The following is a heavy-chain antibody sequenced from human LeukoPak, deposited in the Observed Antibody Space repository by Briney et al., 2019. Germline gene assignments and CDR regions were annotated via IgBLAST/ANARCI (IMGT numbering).Heavy chain of an antibody. D-gene: IGHD5-18*01. V-gene: IGHV4-59*08. CDR3: ARHSSRGFSYDFDY. Sequence: PSETLSLTCTVSGGSITSYYWSWIRWPPGEGLEWIGYIYYSGSTNYNPSLKSRVTISVDTSKNRFSLKLSSVTAADTAVYYCARHSSRGFSYDFDYWGQGTLVTVSS. J-gene: IGHJ4*02. CDR2: IYYSGST. CDR1: GGSITSYY.